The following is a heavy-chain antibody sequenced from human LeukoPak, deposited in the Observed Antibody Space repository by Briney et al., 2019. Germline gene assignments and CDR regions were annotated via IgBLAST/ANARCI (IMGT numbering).Heavy chain of an antibody. J-gene: IGHJ6*02. D-gene: IGHD3-22*01. CDR1: GFTFSSYG. CDR2: ISYDGSNK. Sequence: GGSLRLSCAASGFTFSSYGMHWVRQAPGKGLEWVAVISYDGSNKYYADSVKGRFTISRDNSKNTLYLQMNSLRAEDTAVYYCAKDFRSGGSRIYYDSSAVRRHYYYGMDVWGQGTTVTVSS. V-gene: IGHV3-30*18. CDR3: AKDFRSGGSRIYYDSSAVRRHYYYGMDV.